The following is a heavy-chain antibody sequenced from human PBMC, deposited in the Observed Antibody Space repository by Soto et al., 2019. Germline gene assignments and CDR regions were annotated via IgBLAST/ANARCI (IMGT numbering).Heavy chain of an antibody. CDR3: ARAPPPWAVAGEYYFDY. D-gene: IGHD6-19*01. V-gene: IGHV1-18*04. CDR2: ISAYNGNT. CDR1: GYTFTSYG. Sequence: ASVKVSCKASGYTFTSYGISWVRQAPGQGLEWMGWISAYNGNTNYAQKPQGRVTMTTDTSTSTAYMELRSLRSDDTAVYYCARAPPPWAVAGEYYFDYWGQGTLVTVSS. J-gene: IGHJ4*02.